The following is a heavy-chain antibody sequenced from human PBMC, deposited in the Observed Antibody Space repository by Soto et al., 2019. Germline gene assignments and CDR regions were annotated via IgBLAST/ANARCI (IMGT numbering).Heavy chain of an antibody. CDR3: ARDPDSSGYIDAFDI. V-gene: IGHV3-48*03. J-gene: IGHJ3*02. D-gene: IGHD3-22*01. CDR2: INSPGTTI. CDR1: GFRFSNYE. Sequence: GGSLRLSYAAFGFRFSNYEMNWVRQAPGKGLEWISYINSPGTTIYYADSVKGRFTISRDNAKKSLYLQMNSLRAEDTAIYYCARDPDSSGYIDAFDIWGQGTMVTVSS.